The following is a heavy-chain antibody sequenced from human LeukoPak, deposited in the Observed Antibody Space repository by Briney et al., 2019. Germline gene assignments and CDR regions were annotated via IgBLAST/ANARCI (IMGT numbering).Heavy chain of an antibody. D-gene: IGHD3-22*01. CDR3: ARAESYYYDSSAPDY. Sequence: GGSLRLSCAASGFTFSSYSMNWARQAPGKGLEWVSYISSSSSTIYYADSVKGRFTISRDNAKNSLYLQMNSLRAEDTAVYYCARAESYYYDSSAPDYWGQGTLVTVSS. J-gene: IGHJ4*02. CDR2: ISSSSSTI. V-gene: IGHV3-48*04. CDR1: GFTFSSYS.